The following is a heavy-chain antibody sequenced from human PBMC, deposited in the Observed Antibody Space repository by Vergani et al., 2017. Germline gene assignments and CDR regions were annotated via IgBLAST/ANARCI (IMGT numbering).Heavy chain of an antibody. CDR1: GGSITSSSYY. Sequence: QLQLQESGPGLVKPSETLSLTCTVSGGSITSSSYYWGWIRQPPGKGLEWIGSIYYSGSTYYNPSLKSRLTISVDASKNQFSLKLSSVTAPDTAVYYCAGGWDFGDSRWGQGTPVTVSS. CDR2: IYYSGST. J-gene: IGHJ4*02. CDR3: AGGWDFGDSR. D-gene: IGHD4-17*01. V-gene: IGHV4-39*01.